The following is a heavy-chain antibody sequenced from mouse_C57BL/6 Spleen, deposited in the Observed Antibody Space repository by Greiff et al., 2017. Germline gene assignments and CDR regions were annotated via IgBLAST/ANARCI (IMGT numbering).Heavy chain of an antibody. CDR3: ARWGTTVDFAMDY. D-gene: IGHD1-1*01. J-gene: IGHJ4*01. CDR2: INPSTGGT. CDR1: GYSFTGYY. Sequence: EVKLMESGPELVKPGASVKISCKASGYSFTGYYMNWVKQSPEKSLEWIGEINPSTGGTTYNQKFKGKATLTVDKSSSTAYLQLKSLTSEDSAVYYCARWGTTVDFAMDYWGQGTSVTVSS. V-gene: IGHV1-42*01.